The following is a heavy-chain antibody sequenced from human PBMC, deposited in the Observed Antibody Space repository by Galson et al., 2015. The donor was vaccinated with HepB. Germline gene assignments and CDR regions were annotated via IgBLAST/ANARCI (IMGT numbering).Heavy chain of an antibody. CDR2: ISVSGGGT. Sequence: AISVSGGGTYYADSVKGRFTISRDNSKSTLYLQMNSLRAEDTAVYYCAKDRLEIAAAELLDWGQGTLVTVSS. CDR3: AKDRLEIAAAELLD. V-gene: IGHV3-23*01. J-gene: IGHJ4*02. D-gene: IGHD6-13*01.